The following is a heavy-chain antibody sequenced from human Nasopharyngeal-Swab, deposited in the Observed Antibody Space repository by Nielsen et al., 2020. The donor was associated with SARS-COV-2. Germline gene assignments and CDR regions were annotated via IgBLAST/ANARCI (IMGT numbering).Heavy chain of an antibody. CDR1: GYTFTGYY. V-gene: IGHV1-2*06. Sequence: ASVKVSCKASGYTFTGYYMHWVRPAPGQGHEWRGRINPNSGGTNYAQKFQGRVTMTRDTSISTAYMELSRLRSDDTAVDYCARVAGCSSTSCYSRGAFDIWGQGTMVTVSS. CDR3: ARVAGCSSTSCYSRGAFDI. D-gene: IGHD2-2*02. J-gene: IGHJ3*02. CDR2: INPNSGGT.